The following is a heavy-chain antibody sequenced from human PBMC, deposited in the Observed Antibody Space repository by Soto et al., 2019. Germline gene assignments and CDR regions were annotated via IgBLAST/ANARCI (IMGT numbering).Heavy chain of an antibody. CDR1: GFSLSTSGVG. V-gene: IGHV2-5*02. J-gene: IGHJ3*02. D-gene: IGHD6-19*01. CDR2: IYWDDDK. Sequence: SGPTLVKPTQTLTLTCTFSGFSLSTSGVGVGWIRQPPGKALEWLALIYWDDDKRYSPSLKSRLTITKDTSKNQVVLTMTNMDPVDTATYYCAHRGIAVAGDDAFDIWGQGTMVTVSS. CDR3: AHRGIAVAGDDAFDI.